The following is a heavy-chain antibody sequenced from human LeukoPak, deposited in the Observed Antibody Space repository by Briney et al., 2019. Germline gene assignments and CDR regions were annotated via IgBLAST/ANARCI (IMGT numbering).Heavy chain of an antibody. CDR3: ATVNQAVADHFDY. CDR1: GGTISSYY. D-gene: IGHD6-19*01. CDR2: IYYSGST. J-gene: IGHJ4*02. V-gene: IGHV4-59*01. Sequence: SETLSLTCTVPGGTISSYYWSWIRQPPGKGLEWIGYIYYSGSTNYNPSLKSRVTISVDTSKNQFSLKLYSVTAADTAVYYCATVNQAVADHFDYWGQGTLVTVSS.